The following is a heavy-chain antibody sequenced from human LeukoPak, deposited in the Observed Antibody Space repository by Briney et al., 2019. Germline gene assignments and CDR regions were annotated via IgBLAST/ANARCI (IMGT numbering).Heavy chain of an antibody. D-gene: IGHD1-1*01. CDR2: INPNSGGT. CDR3: ARDELEAYYYYMDV. CDR1: GYTFTGYY. Sequence: ASVKVSCKASGYTFTGYYMHWVRQAPGQGLEWMGWINPNSGGTNYAQKFQGRVTMTTDTSTSTAYMELRSLRSDDTAVYYCARDELEAYYYYMDVWGKGTTATVSS. V-gene: IGHV1-2*02. J-gene: IGHJ6*03.